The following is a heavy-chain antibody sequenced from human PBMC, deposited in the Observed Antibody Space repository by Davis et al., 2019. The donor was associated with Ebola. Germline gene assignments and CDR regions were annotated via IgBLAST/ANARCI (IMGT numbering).Heavy chain of an antibody. D-gene: IGHD4-17*01. CDR3: ARGGTTMTTNYFDC. CDR1: GTTFSTKW. Sequence: PGGSLRSPCAASGTTFSTKWMRWVRQPPGKGPEWAARTNPDGSEKYYVDSARGRFTISRDNAKSSLYLQMNTLRAEDTALYYCARGGTTMTTNYFDCWGQGTLVTVSS. V-gene: IGHV3-7*03. CDR2: TNPDGSEK. J-gene: IGHJ4*01.